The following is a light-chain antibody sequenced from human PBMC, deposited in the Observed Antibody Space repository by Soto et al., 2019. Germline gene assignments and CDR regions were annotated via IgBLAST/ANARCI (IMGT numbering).Light chain of an antibody. Sequence: SPSTLSAAVGARVTLTFRASQNIRNLLAWYQQKPGQAPRLLIYDASNRATGIPARFSGSGSGTDFTLTITSLEPEDFAVYYCQHRSNWLAFGGGTKVDIK. CDR1: QNIRNL. J-gene: IGKJ4*01. CDR3: QHRSNWLA. CDR2: DAS. V-gene: IGKV3-11*01.